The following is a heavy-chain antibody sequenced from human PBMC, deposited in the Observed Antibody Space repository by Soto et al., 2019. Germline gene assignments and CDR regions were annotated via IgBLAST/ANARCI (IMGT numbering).Heavy chain of an antibody. CDR1: GGSISSSSYY. CDR2: IYYSGST. Sequence: SETLSLTCTVSGGSISSSSYYWGWIRQPPGKGLEWIGSIYYSGSTYYNPSLKSRVTISVDTSKNQFSLKLSSVTAADTAVYYCARHGGYSYGYPFDYWGQGTLVTVSS. V-gene: IGHV4-39*01. J-gene: IGHJ4*02. D-gene: IGHD5-18*01. CDR3: ARHGGYSYGYPFDY.